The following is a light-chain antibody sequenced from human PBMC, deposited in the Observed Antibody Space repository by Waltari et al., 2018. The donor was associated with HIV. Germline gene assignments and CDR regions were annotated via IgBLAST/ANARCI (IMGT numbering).Light chain of an antibody. Sequence: QVVLTQAPSASASLGTSVNFTCTLRSGHSSYDIACHPQPPGKGPRYLMKLHSDGSHNRGDGIPDRFSGSSSGAERHLIISSLHSDDEADYYCQTWGSGIVIFGGGTKLTVL. J-gene: IGLJ2*01. CDR1: SGHSSYD. CDR2: LHSDGSH. V-gene: IGLV4-69*01. CDR3: QTWGSGIVI.